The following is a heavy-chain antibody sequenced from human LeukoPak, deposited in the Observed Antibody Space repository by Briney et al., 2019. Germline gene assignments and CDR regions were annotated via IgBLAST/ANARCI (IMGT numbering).Heavy chain of an antibody. CDR1: VFTFSSYV. CDR2: ISGSGGST. CDR3: AKDSGRHTPQDY. D-gene: IGHD1-26*01. J-gene: IGHJ4*02. V-gene: IGHV3-23*01. Sequence: GGALRLSCAASVFTFSSYVVSGVRQAPGKGLAWVSAISGSGGSTYYADSLKGRFTISRDNSKNTLYLQMNSLRAEDTAVYYCAKDSGRHTPQDYWGQGTLVTVSS.